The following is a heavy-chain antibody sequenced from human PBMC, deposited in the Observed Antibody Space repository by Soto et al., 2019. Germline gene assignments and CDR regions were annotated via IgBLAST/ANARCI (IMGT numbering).Heavy chain of an antibody. D-gene: IGHD1-1*01. CDR2: ISALTGEM. CDR1: GYTFTSFG. V-gene: IGHV1-18*01. CDR3: ARDGCTMDTWNDAHFDY. J-gene: IGHJ4*02. Sequence: QVLLVQSGPEVKRPGASAMLSCQASGYTFTSFGLGWLRQAPGQGLAWVGWISALTGEMKIATRFQGRIDLTIDMQSKTGNLELRSLTPDDTGVYFCARDGCTMDTWNDAHFDYWGRGALVTVSP.